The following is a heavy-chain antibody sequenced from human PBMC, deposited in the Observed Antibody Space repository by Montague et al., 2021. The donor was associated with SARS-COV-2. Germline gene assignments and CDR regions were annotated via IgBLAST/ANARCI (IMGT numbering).Heavy chain of an antibody. Sequence: TLSLTCTVSGGSISTGSYYWSWIRQPAGKGLEWIGRIYTSGSTNCNPSLKSRVTISVDTSKNQFSLKLSSVTAADTAVYYCARGPHYDILTSYYKDGMDVGGQGTTVTVSS. D-gene: IGHD3-9*01. CDR3: ARGPHYDILTSYYKDGMDV. V-gene: IGHV4-61*02. CDR2: IYTSGST. J-gene: IGHJ6*02. CDR1: GGSISTGSYY.